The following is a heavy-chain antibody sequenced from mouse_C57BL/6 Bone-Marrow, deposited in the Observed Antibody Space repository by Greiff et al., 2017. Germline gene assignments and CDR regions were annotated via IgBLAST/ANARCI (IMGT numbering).Heavy chain of an antibody. CDR1: GYTFTSYW. CDR2: INPSSGYT. J-gene: IGHJ3*01. D-gene: IGHD1-1*01. CDR3: ARSTVVAPFAY. Sequence: QVHVKQSGAELARPGASVKLSCKASGYTFTSYWMHWVKQRPGQGLEWIGYINPSSGYTTYNQKFKDKATLTADKSSSTAYMQLSSLTYEDSAVYYCARSTVVAPFAYWGQGTLVTVSA. V-gene: IGHV1-7*01.